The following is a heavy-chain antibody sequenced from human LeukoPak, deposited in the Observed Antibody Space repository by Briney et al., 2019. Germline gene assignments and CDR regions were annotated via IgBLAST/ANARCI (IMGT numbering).Heavy chain of an antibody. CDR1: GFTFNSYA. Sequence: GRSLRLSCAASGFTFNSYAMHWVRQAPGKGLECVTIISYDGSYKYYADSVKGRFTISRDNSKNTLYLQMNSLRAEDTAVYYCARAYRNYYDTSGASGHWGQGTLVTVSS. V-gene: IGHV3-30*04. CDR2: ISYDGSYK. CDR3: ARAYRNYYDTSGASGH. D-gene: IGHD3-22*01. J-gene: IGHJ1*01.